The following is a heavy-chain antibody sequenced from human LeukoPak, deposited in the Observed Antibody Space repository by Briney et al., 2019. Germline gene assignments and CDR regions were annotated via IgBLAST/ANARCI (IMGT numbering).Heavy chain of an antibody. V-gene: IGHV3-74*01. D-gene: IGHD3-10*01. CDR1: GFTFSSYW. CDR2: INSDGSST. J-gene: IGHJ3*02. CDR3: AKGGLWFGEADAFDI. Sequence: PGGSLRLSCAASGFTFSSYWMHWVRQAPGKGLVWVSRINSDGSSTSYADSVKGRFTISRDNSKNTLYLQMNSLRAEDTAVYYCAKGGLWFGEADAFDIWGQGTMVTVSS.